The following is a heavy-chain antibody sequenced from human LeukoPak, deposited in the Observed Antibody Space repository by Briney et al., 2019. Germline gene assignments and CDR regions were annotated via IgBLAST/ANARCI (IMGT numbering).Heavy chain of an antibody. CDR2: TYYRSKWYN. J-gene: IGHJ4*02. V-gene: IGHV6-1*01. CDR3: ARDPGIAVAGPNFDF. D-gene: IGHD6-19*01. CDR1: GDSVSRNSAA. Sequence: SQTLSLTCAISGDSVSRNSAAWNWIRQSPSKGLEWLGRTYYRSKWYNDYAISVKSRITINPDTSKNQFSLQLNSVTPEDTAVYYCARDPGIAVAGPNFDFWGQGTLVTVSS.